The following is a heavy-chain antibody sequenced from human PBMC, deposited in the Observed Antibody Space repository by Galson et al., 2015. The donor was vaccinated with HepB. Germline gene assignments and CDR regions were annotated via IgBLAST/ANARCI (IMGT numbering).Heavy chain of an antibody. J-gene: IGHJ2*01. CDR2: ISAYNGNT. V-gene: IGHV1-18*04. CDR1: GYTFTSYG. Sequence: SVKVSCKASGYTFTSYGISWVRQAPGQGLEWMGWISAYNGNTNYAQKLQGRVTMTTDTSTSTAYMEPRSLRSDDTAVYYCARDSRMGVAAHKWFRYWYFGLWGRGTLVTVSS. D-gene: IGHD2-15*01. CDR3: ARDSRMGVAAHKWFRYWYFGL.